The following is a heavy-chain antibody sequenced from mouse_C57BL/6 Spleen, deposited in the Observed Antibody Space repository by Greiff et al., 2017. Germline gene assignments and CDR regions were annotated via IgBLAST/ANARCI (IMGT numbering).Heavy chain of an antibody. CDR2: IDPETGGT. Sequence: VQLQQSGAELVRPGASVTLSCKASGYPFTDYEMHWVKQTPVHGLEWIGAIDPETGGTAYNQKVKGKAILTADKSSSTAYMELRSLTSEDSAVYYCTGLLRSAYWGQGTLVTVSA. J-gene: IGHJ3*01. D-gene: IGHD1-1*01. CDR3: TGLLRSAY. CDR1: GYPFTDYE. V-gene: IGHV1-15*01.